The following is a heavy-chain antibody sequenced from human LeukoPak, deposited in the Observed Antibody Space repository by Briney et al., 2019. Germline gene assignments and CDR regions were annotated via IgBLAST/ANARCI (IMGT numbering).Heavy chain of an antibody. CDR1: GYTFTSYA. CDR3: ARGYSYGLFDY. Sequence: GASVKVSCKASGYTFTSYAMHWVRQAPGQRLEWMGWINAGNGNTKYSQKFQGRVTITRDTSASTAYMELSSLRSVDTAVYYCARGYSYGLFDYWGQGTLVTVSS. D-gene: IGHD5-18*01. J-gene: IGHJ4*02. CDR2: INAGNGNT. V-gene: IGHV1-3*01.